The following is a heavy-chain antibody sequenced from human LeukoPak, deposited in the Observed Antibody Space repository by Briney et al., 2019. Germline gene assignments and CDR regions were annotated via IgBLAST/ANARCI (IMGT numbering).Heavy chain of an antibody. J-gene: IGHJ5*02. CDR3: ARVAGWHWFDP. Sequence: QAGGSLRLACAPSGLTFSSDYMTWVRQAPGRGLESDSSIRPVGKNTSYGDSVTGPFTISTDNSKNTVYQQITNMTVDDPSVYDGARVAGWHWFDPCGQGTLVTVSS. CDR1: GLTFSSDY. CDR2: IRPVGKNT. V-gene: IGHV3-23*01. D-gene: IGHD6-19*01.